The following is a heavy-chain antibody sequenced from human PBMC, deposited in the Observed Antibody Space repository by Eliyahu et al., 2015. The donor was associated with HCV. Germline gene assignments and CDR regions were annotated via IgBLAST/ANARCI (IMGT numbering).Heavy chain of an antibody. V-gene: IGHV5-51*01. CDR3: ARRTPTSSYYFDY. J-gene: IGHJ4*02. D-gene: IGHD6-6*01. CDR2: IYPGDSDT. CDR1: GYSFTSHW. Sequence: EVQLVQSGAEVKKPGESLKISCKGSGYSFTSHWIGWVRQMPGKGLXWMGIIYPGDSDTIYSPSFQGQVTISADKSISTAYLQWSSLKASDTAMYYCARRTPTSSYYFDYWGQGTLVTVSS.